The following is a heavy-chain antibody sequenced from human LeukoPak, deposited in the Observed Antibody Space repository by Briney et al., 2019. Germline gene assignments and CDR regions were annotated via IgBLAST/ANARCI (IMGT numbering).Heavy chain of an antibody. V-gene: IGHV3-20*04. J-gene: IGHJ4*02. CDR2: INWNGGST. CDR3: ATETNGRHYDY. CDR1: GFTFDDYG. Sequence: GGSLRLSCAASGFTFDDYGMSWVRHAPGKGLEWVSGINWNGGSTGYADSVKGRFTISRDNANNFLYLQMNSLRAEDTAVYYCATETNGRHYDYWGQGTLLTVSS. D-gene: IGHD1-14*01.